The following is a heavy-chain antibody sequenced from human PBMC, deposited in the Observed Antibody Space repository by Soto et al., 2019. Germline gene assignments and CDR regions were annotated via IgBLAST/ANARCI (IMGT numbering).Heavy chain of an antibody. V-gene: IGHV1-69*13. D-gene: IGHD3-22*01. CDR2: IIPIFGTA. J-gene: IGHJ6*02. CDR1: GGTFSSYA. Sequence: GASVKVSCQASGGTFSSYAISWVRQAPGQGLELMGGIIPIFGTANYAQKFQGRVTITADESTSTAYMELSSLRSEDTAVYYCARTENGDSSGYYPHYYYYYGMDVWGQGTTVTVSS. CDR3: ARTENGDSSGYYPHYYYYYGMDV.